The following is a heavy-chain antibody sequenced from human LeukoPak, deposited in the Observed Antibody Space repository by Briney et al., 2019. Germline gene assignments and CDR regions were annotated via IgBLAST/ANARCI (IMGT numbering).Heavy chain of an antibody. J-gene: IGHJ3*02. D-gene: IGHD3-22*01. CDR3: ARGPYSYDSSGAFDI. CDR1: GDSISSGDYY. V-gene: IGHV4-61*02. CDR2: ISSSGST. Sequence: SQTLSLTCTVSGDSISSGDYYWSWIRQPAGKGLEWIGRISSSGSTNYNPSLKSRVTISVDTSKYQFSLKLSSVTAADTAVYFCARGPYSYDSSGAFDIWGQGTMVTVSS.